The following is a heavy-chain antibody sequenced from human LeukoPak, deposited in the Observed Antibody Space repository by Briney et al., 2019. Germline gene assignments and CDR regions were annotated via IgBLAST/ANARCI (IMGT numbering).Heavy chain of an antibody. J-gene: IGHJ3*02. CDR3: ARGSYYYRDAFDI. CDR1: GGSISSSGYY. Sequence: SETLSLTCTVSGGSISSSGYYWGWIRQPPGKGLEWIGSMYYSGSTYYNPSLKSRVTISVDTSKNQFSLKLSSVTAADTAVYYCARGSYYYRDAFDIWGQGTMVTVSS. D-gene: IGHD3-22*01. V-gene: IGHV4-39*07. CDR2: MYYSGST.